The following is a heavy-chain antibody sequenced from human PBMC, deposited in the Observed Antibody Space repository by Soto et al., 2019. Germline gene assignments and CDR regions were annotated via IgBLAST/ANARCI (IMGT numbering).Heavy chain of an antibody. Sequence: GGSLRLSCAASGFNFSSYAMSWVRQAPGKGLEWVSAISGSGGSTYYADSVKGRFTISRDNSKNTLYLQMNSLRAEDTAVYYCAKDLKDYYDSSGYCDYWGQGTLVTVSS. CDR3: AKDLKDYYDSSGYCDY. CDR2: ISGSGGST. V-gene: IGHV3-23*01. CDR1: GFNFSSYA. D-gene: IGHD3-22*01. J-gene: IGHJ4*02.